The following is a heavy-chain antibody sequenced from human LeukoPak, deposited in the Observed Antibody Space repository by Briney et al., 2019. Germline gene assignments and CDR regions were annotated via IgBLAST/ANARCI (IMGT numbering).Heavy chain of an antibody. CDR1: GGSINDNY. CDR2: AYYSGHT. Sequence: SETLSLTCTVSGGSINDNYWSWIRQPPGKGLEWIGYAYYSGHTNYNSSLKSRVTMSLDTSKSQFSLRLSSVTAADTAVYFCARHPFATPFDYWGPGTLVTVSS. CDR3: ARHPFATPFDY. V-gene: IGHV4-59*08. D-gene: IGHD2-15*01. J-gene: IGHJ4*02.